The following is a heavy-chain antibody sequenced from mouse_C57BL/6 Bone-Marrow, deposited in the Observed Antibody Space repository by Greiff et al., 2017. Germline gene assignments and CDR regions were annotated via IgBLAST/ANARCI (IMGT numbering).Heavy chain of an antibody. CDR2: IDPNSGGT. Sequence: QVQLQQPGAELVKPGASVTLSCKASGYTFTSYWMHWVKQRPGRGLEWIGTIDPNSGGTTYNETFKSKAILTVDKPSSTAYMQLSSLTSEVSAVYYCASGRGYVDVWGQGTTLTVSS. J-gene: IGHJ2*01. D-gene: IGHD2-2*01. CDR3: ASGRGYVDV. CDR1: GYTFTSYW. V-gene: IGHV1-62-3*01.